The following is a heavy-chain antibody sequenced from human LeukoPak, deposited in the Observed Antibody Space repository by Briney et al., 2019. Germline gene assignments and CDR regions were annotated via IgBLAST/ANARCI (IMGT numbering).Heavy chain of an antibody. J-gene: IGHJ4*02. CDR3: ASPGAYYYDSSGLDY. CDR1: GFTFSSYW. V-gene: IGHV3-7*01. Sequence: GGSLRLSCAASGFTFSSYWMSWVRQAPGKGLEWMANMKQDGSEKYYVDSVKGRCTISRDNAKNSLYLQMNSLRAEDTAVYYCASPGAYYYDSSGLDYWGQGTLVTVSS. CDR2: MKQDGSEK. D-gene: IGHD3-22*01.